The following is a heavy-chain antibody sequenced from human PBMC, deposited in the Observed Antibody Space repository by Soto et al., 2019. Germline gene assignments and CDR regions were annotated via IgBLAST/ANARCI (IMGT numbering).Heavy chain of an antibody. Sequence: GGSLRLSCAASGFTFSSYAMHWVRQAPGKGLEWVAVISYDGSNKYYADSVKGRFTISRDNSKNTLYLQMNSLRAEDTAVYYCARVFFRLELRGWFDPRGQGTLVTVSS. J-gene: IGHJ5*02. CDR3: ARVFFRLELRGWFDP. CDR1: GFTFSSYA. D-gene: IGHD1-7*01. CDR2: ISYDGSNK. V-gene: IGHV3-30-3*01.